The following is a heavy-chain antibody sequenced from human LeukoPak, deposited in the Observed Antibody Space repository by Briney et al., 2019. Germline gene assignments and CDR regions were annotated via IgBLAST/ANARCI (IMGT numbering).Heavy chain of an antibody. J-gene: IGHJ4*02. D-gene: IGHD6-19*01. CDR2: IRYDGFDK. CDR1: GFTFNIYG. CDR3: AKRSAESSGYFDS. V-gene: IGHV3-30*02. Sequence: PGGSLRLSCAASGFTFNIYGMNWVRQAPGKGLEWVAFIRYDGFDKYYADSVKGRFTISRDNSRNTLYLQMNNLRAEDTAIYYCAKRSAESSGYFDSWGQGTLVTVSS.